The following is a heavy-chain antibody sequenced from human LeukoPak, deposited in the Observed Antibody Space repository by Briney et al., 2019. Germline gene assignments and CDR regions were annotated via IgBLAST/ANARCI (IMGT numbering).Heavy chain of an antibody. J-gene: IGHJ6*02. D-gene: IGHD6-19*01. CDR2: IYYSGST. V-gene: IGHV4-59*01. Sequence: ASENLSLNCTVSGGSISSYYWSWLRQPPGKGLEWIGYIYYSGSTNYNPSLKSRVTISVDTSKNQFSLKLSSVTAADTAVYYCARTRYSSGWSPTYGMDVWGQGTTVTVSS. CDR1: GGSISSYY. CDR3: ARTRYSSGWSPTYGMDV.